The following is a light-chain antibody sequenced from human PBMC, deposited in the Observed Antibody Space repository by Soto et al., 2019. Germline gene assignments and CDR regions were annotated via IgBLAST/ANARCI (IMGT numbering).Light chain of an antibody. J-gene: IGKJ1*01. CDR1: QSVGSN. CDR3: QQYNSWPRT. V-gene: IGKV3-15*01. Sequence: EIVMTQSPATLSVSPGERATLSCRASQSVGSNLAWYQQKPGQAPRLLIYDATYSANGIPARFSGSGSWSDCTLTISSLQSEDFAVYYYQQYNSWPRTFGQGTKVDIK. CDR2: DAT.